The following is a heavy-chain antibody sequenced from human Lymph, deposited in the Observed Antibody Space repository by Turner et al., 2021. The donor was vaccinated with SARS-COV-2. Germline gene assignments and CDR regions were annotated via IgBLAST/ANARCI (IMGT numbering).Heavy chain of an antibody. D-gene: IGHD7-27*01. J-gene: IGHJ2*01. V-gene: IGHV4-34*01. CDR3: ARVWVRWWYFDL. Sequence: QVQLQQWGAGLLKPSETLSLTCAVYGGSFSGHYWSWIRQPPGKGLEWIGEINHSGSTNYNPSLKSRVTISVDTSKKQFSLKLSSVTAADTAVYYCARVWVRWWYFDLWGRGTLVTVSS. CDR2: INHSGST. CDR1: GGSFSGHY.